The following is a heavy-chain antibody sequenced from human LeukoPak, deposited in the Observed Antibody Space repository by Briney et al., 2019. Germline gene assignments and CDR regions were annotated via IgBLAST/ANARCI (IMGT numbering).Heavy chain of an antibody. CDR3: ARDYYDYVWGSYRKDAFDI. CDR2: ISAYNGNT. J-gene: IGHJ3*02. CDR1: GYTFTSYG. V-gene: IGHV1-18*01. D-gene: IGHD3-16*02. Sequence: ASVKVSCKASGYTFTSYGISWVRQAPGQGLEWMGWISAYNGNTNYAQKLQGRVTMTTDTSTSTAYMELRSLRSDDTAVYYCARDYYDYVWGSYRKDAFDIWGQGTMVTVSS.